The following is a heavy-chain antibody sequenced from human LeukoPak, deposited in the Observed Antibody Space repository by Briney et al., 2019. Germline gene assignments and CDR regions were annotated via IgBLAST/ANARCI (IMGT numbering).Heavy chain of an antibody. Sequence: PGGSLRLSCAVSGLTVSSNFISWVRQAPGKGLEWFSVIYSGGRTYYAGSVKGRVAISRDNSKNTVFLQMNSVRAADTALYYCARSYSNHLFGMDVWGQGTTVTVSS. CDR3: ARSYSNHLFGMDV. J-gene: IGHJ6*02. V-gene: IGHV3-66*01. D-gene: IGHD4-11*01. CDR1: GLTVSSNF. CDR2: IYSGGRT.